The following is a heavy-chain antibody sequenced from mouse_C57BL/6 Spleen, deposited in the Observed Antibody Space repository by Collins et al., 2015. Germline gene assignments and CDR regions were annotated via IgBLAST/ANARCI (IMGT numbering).Heavy chain of an antibody. V-gene: IGHV1-55*01. CDR2: IYPGSGST. CDR1: GYTFTSYW. CDR3: AKSLYDGYYGDYAMDY. Sequence: QVQLQQPGAELVKPGASVKMSCKASGYTFTSYWITWVKQRPGQGLEWIGDIYPGSGSTNYNEKFKSKATLTVDTSSSTAYMQLSSLTSEDSAVYYCAKSLYDGYYGDYAMDYWGQGTSVTVSS. J-gene: IGHJ4*01. D-gene: IGHD2-3*01.